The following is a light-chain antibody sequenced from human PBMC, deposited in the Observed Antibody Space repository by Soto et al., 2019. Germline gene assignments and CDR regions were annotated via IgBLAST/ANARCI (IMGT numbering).Light chain of an antibody. V-gene: IGKV4-1*01. CDR3: QQYYSTTQS. Sequence: DIVMTQSPDSLAVSLGERATINCKSSQSVLYSSNNKNYLAWYQQKPGQPPKLLIYWASTRESGVPDRFSGSGSGTAFTLTISSLKAEDVAVYYCQQYYSTTQSFGQGTKVEIK. J-gene: IGKJ1*01. CDR2: WAS. CDR1: QSVLYSSNNKNY.